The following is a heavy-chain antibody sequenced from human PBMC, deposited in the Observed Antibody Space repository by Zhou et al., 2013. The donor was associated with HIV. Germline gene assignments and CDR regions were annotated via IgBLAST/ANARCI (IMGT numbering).Heavy chain of an antibody. CDR3: VRDSGPVDFDH. CDR2: INPKSGDA. CDR1: GYIFREFY. V-gene: IGHV1-2*02. D-gene: IGHD1-26*01. Sequence: QVRLGQSGPEVQGPGASIKISCKSSGYIFREFYVHWVRQSPLHGLEWMGYINPKSGDAHVTQSLQGRLTLSRDSSIRTVYMQLTGLVFDDTALYFCVRDSGPVDFDHWGQGTHVTVSS. J-gene: IGHJ5*02.